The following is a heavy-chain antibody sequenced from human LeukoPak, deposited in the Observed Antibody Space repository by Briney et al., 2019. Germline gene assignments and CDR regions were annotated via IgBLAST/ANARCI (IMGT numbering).Heavy chain of an antibody. J-gene: IGHJ4*02. V-gene: IGHV4-59*01. D-gene: IGHD3/OR15-3a*01. CDR2: LYYSGGP. CDR1: GGSIYSYY. Sequence: SETLSLTCSVSGGSIYSYYWSWIRQPPGKGLEWIGYLYYSGGPTYNPSLKSRVTISADTSKNRLSLNLRFVTAADTAVYFCVRRADFWALPEHTYSFAYWGQGALVTVSS. CDR3: VRRADFWALPEHTYSFAY.